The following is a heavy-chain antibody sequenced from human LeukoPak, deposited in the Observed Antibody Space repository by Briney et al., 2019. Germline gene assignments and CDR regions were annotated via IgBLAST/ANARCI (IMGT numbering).Heavy chain of an antibody. D-gene: IGHD3-3*01. CDR1: GGSISSYY. CDR2: IYYSGST. Sequence: PSETLSLTCTVSGGSISSYYWSWIRQPPGRGLEWIGYIYYSGSTNYNPSLESRLTISIDTSKNQFSLKLRSVTAADTAVYYCARVAIFGVGSTLYYYYYMDVWGKGTTVTVSS. CDR3: ARVAIFGVGSTLYYYYYMDV. V-gene: IGHV4-59*12. J-gene: IGHJ6*03.